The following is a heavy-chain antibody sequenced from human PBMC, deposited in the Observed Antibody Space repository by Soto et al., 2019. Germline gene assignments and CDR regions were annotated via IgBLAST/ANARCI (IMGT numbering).Heavy chain of an antibody. Sequence: SDTLSLTCTFVGFSISSYYWRWIRQPPCKGLEWIGYIYYSGSTNYNPSLKSRVTISVDTSKNQFSLKLSSVTAADTAVYYCARYGSGSSVWFDPWGQGTLVTVS. CDR2: IYYSGST. J-gene: IGHJ5*02. D-gene: IGHD3-10*01. V-gene: IGHV4-59*07. CDR3: ARYGSGSSVWFDP. CDR1: GFSISSYY.